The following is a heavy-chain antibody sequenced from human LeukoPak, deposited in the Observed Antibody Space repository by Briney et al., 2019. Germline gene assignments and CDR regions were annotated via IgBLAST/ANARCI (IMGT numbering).Heavy chain of an antibody. CDR3: ARLKGIAAADLPYYYYGMDV. D-gene: IGHD6-13*01. J-gene: IGHJ6*02. CDR2: IYYSGGT. CDR1: GGSISSYY. Sequence: SETLSLTCTVSGGSISSYYWSWIRQPPGKGLEWIGYIYYSGGTNYNPSLKSRVTISVDTSKNQFSLKLSSVTAADTAVYYCARLKGIAAADLPYYYYGMDVWGQGTTVTVSS. V-gene: IGHV4-59*01.